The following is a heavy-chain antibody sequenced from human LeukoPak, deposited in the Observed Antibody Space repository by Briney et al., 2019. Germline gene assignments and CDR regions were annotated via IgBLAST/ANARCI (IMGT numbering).Heavy chain of an antibody. D-gene: IGHD1-26*01. CDR2: ISSTSTYI. Sequence: GGSLRLSCAASGFTFSTCSMKWVRQAPGKGLEWVSSISSTSTYIYYADSVKGRFTISRDNAKNSLYLQMNSLRAEDTAVYYCARVGIVGATTGFDYWGQGTLVTVSS. V-gene: IGHV3-21*01. J-gene: IGHJ4*02. CDR3: ARVGIVGATTGFDY. CDR1: GFTFSTCS.